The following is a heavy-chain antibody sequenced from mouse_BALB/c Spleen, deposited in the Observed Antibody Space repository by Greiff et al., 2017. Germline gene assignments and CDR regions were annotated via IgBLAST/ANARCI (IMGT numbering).Heavy chain of an antibody. V-gene: IGHV1S81*02. J-gene: IGHJ2*01. D-gene: IGHD1-1*01. CDR2: INPSNGRT. CDR3: ARENYYGSSYSYFDY. Sequence: QVQLQQPGAELVKPGASVKLSCKASGYTFTSYWMHWVKQRPGQGLEWIGEINPSNGRTNYNEKFKSKATLTVDKSSSTAYMELRSLTSEDTAVYYCARENYYGSSYSYFDYWGQGTTLTVSS. CDR1: GYTFTSYW.